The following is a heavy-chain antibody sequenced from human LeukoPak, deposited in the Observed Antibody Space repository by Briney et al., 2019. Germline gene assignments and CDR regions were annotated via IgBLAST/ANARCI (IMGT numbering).Heavy chain of an antibody. V-gene: IGHV3-21*01. CDR1: GFTFSSYS. J-gene: IGHJ3*02. Sequence: PGGSLRLSCAASGFTFSSYSMNWVRQAPGKGLEWVSSISSSSSYIYYADSVKGRFTISRDNAKNSLYLQMNSLRAEDTAVYYCARVGNWNSAFDIWGQGTMVTVSS. D-gene: IGHD1-7*01. CDR2: ISSSSSYI. CDR3: ARVGNWNSAFDI.